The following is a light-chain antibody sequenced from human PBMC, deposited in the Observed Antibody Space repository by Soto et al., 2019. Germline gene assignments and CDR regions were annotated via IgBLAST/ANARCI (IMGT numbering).Light chain of an antibody. J-gene: IGKJ3*01. CDR3: PQYHSYFPPT. V-gene: IGKV1-5*01. CDR2: DVS. Sequence: DIQMTQSPSILSASVGDRVTITCRASQSVSNWLAWYQQKPGKAPQLLLYDVSTLRSGVPSRFSGRGSGTQFTLNISSLQPDDFATYPCPQYHSYFPPTFGPGTKLEI. CDR1: QSVSNW.